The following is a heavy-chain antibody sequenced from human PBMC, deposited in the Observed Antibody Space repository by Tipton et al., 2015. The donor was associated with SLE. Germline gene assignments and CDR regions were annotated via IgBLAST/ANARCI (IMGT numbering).Heavy chain of an antibody. CDR2: IFYSGTT. J-gene: IGHJ3*02. CDR3: ARDSFQHYYDLAFDI. CDR1: GGSIRSHY. D-gene: IGHD3-22*01. Sequence: GLVKPSETLSLTCTVSGGSIRSHYWSWIRQPPGKGLEWIGYIFYSGTTYYNPSLKSRVTMSVDTSKNQFSLKLSSVTAADTAVYYCARDSFQHYYDLAFDIWGQGTMVTVSS. V-gene: IGHV4-59*11.